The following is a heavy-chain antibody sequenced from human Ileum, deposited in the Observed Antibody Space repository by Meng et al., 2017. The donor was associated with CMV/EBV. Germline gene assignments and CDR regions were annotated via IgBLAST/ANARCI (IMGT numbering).Heavy chain of an antibody. J-gene: IGHJ4*02. D-gene: IGHD3-3*01. V-gene: IGHV3-23*03. CDR3: AKAERIFGVVTHFDY. CDR1: GFTFSDYA. CDR2: IYSGGTST. Sequence: SGFTFSDYAMHWVRQAPGKGLEWVSVIYSGGTSTYSADSVKGRFTISRDSSKNTLYLQMNSLRAEDTAVYYCAKAERIFGVVTHFDYWGQGTLVTVSS.